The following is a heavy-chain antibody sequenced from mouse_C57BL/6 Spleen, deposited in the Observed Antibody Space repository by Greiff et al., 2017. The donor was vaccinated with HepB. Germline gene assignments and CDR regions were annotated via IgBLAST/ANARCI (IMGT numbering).Heavy chain of an antibody. CDR1: GFNIKDDN. D-gene: IGHD3-3*01. V-gene: IGHV14-4*01. CDR2: IDPENGNT. Sequence: EVQLQQSGAELVRPGASVKLSCTASGFNIKDDNMHWVKQRPEQGLEWIGWIDPENGNTEYASKFQGKATITADTSSNTAYLQLSSLTSEDTAVYYCKGQLSYAMDYWGQGTSVTVSS. J-gene: IGHJ4*01. CDR3: KGQLSYAMDY.